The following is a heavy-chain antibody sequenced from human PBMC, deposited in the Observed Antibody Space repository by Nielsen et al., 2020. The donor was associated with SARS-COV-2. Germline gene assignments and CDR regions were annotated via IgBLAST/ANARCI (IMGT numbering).Heavy chain of an antibody. CDR2: IYYLVCT. CDR1: GGSISSYY. V-gene: IGHV4-59*01. Sequence: SATLSLTFTVSGGSISSYYWSWIRQPPGKGLVWIVYIYYLVCTNYNPSLKSRVTISVDTSKNQFSLKLSSVTAADTAVYYCARDRGITIFGVVIADAFDIWGQGTMVTVSS. CDR3: ARDRGITIFGVVIADAFDI. J-gene: IGHJ3*02. D-gene: IGHD3-3*01.